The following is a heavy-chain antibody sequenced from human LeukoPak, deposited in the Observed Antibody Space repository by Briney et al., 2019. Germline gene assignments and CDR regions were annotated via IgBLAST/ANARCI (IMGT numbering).Heavy chain of an antibody. CDR1: GYTFTSYA. CDR2: INAGNGNT. CDR3: ARDLVGATFPGDFDY. D-gene: IGHD1-26*01. V-gene: IGHV1-3*01. Sequence: ASVKVSCKASGYTFTSYAMHWVRQAPGQRLEWMGWINAGNGNTKYSQKFQGRVTITRDTSASTAYMELSSLRSEDTAVYYCARDLVGATFPGDFDYWGQGTLVTVSS. J-gene: IGHJ4*02.